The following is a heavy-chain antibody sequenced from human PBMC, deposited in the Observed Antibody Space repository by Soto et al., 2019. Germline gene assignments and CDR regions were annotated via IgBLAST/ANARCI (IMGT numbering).Heavy chain of an antibody. CDR2: IYYSGST. CDR1: GGSVSSGSYY. Sequence: QVQLQESGPGLVKPSETLSLTCTVSGGSVSSGSYYWSWIRQPPGKGLEWIGYIYYSGSTNYNPSLKSRVTISVDTSKNQFSLKLSSVTAADTAVYYCAGDRGYYYYGMDVWGQGTTVTVSS. J-gene: IGHJ6*02. D-gene: IGHD3-10*01. V-gene: IGHV4-61*01. CDR3: AGDRGYYYYGMDV.